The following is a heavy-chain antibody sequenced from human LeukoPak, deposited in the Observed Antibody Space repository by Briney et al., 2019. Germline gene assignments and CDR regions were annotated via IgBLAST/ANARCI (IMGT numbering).Heavy chain of an antibody. CDR1: GFTLSNHW. CDR2: ITASGTAM. Sequence: PGGSLRLSCAASGFTLSNHWMHWVRQAPGKGLEWVSHITASGTAMFYADSVKGRFTISRDNAKNSLYLQMNSLRDEDTAVYYCASSGSYRFDYWGQGTLVTVSS. D-gene: IGHD1-26*01. V-gene: IGHV3-48*02. CDR3: ASSGSYRFDY. J-gene: IGHJ4*02.